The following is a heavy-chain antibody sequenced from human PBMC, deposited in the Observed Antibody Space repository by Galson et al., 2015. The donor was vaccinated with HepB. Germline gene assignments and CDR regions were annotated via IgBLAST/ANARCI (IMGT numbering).Heavy chain of an antibody. CDR2: INAGNGNT. CDR1: GYTFTSYA. CDR3: ARDRTIGVGATGNIDY. Sequence: SVKVSCKASGYTFTSYAMHWVRQAPGQRLEWMGWINAGNGNTKYSQKFQGRVTITRDTSASTAYMELSSLRSEDTAVYYCARDRTIGVGATGNIDYWGQGTLVTVSS. J-gene: IGHJ4*02. D-gene: IGHD1-26*01. V-gene: IGHV1-3*01.